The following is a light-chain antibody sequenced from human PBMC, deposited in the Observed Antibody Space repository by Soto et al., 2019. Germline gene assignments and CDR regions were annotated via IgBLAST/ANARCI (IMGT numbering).Light chain of an antibody. CDR2: EVT. CDR1: SSDVGAYNY. J-gene: IGLJ2*01. CDR3: NSYSSWSPVL. Sequence: QSVLTQPASVSGSLGQSITISCTGTSSDVGAYNYVSWYKQHPDKAPKLLIFEVTNRPSGVSGRFSGYKSGITASLSMSGLQPEDEADYYCNSYSSWSPVLFVVGTQLTVL. V-gene: IGLV2-14*01.